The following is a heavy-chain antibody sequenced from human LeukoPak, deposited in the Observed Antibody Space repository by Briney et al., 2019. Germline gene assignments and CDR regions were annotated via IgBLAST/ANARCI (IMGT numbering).Heavy chain of an antibody. CDR3: AKDKNPYSGSYYVDY. CDR1: GFTFSSYG. V-gene: IGHV3-30*02. D-gene: IGHD1-26*01. Sequence: GGSLRLSCAASGFTFSSYGMHWVRQAPGKGLEWVAFIRYDGSNKYYADSVKGRFTISRDNSKNTLYLQMNSLRAEDTAVYYCAKDKNPYSGSYYVDYWGQGTLVTVSS. J-gene: IGHJ4*02. CDR2: IRYDGSNK.